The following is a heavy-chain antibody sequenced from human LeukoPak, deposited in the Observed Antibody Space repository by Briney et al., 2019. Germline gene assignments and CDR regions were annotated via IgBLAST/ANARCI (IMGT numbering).Heavy chain of an antibody. CDR1: GFTFSSYS. J-gene: IGHJ4*02. V-gene: IGHV3-21*01. D-gene: IGHD6-13*01. CDR3: AKPPLAIAAAGYYFDY. CDR2: ISSSSSYI. Sequence: NSGGSLRLSCAASGFTFSSYSMNWVRQAPGKGLEWVSSISSSSSYIYYADSVKGRFTISRDNSKNTLYLQMNSLRAEDTAVYYCAKPPLAIAAAGYYFDYWGQGTLVTVSS.